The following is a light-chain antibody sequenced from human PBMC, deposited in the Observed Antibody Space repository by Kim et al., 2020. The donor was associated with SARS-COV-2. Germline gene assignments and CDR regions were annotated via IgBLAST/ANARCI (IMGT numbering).Light chain of an antibody. Sequence: GHSITISCTGTCIYFDGYNYFSGHPQHPGKAPKLMIYDVSNRPSGVSNRFSGSKSGNTASLTISGLQAEDEADYYCSSYTSSSTVVFGGGTQLTVL. CDR3: SSYTSSSTVV. V-gene: IGLV2-14*03. CDR1: CIYFDGYNY. J-gene: IGLJ2*01. CDR2: DVS.